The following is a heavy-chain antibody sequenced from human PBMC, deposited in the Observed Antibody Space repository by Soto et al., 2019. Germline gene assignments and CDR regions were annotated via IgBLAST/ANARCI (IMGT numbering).Heavy chain of an antibody. CDR3: ARYFETPGSYNWFDP. CDR2: ISYTGST. CDR1: GDSISSYY. Sequence: SETLSLTCTVSGDSISSYYWSWIRQPPGKGLEWVGYISYTGSTIYNPSLESRATISLDTSKNQVSLSLSSVTVADTAVYYCARYFETPGSYNWFDPWGQGTLVTVSS. J-gene: IGHJ5*02. V-gene: IGHV4-59*13. D-gene: IGHD3-9*01.